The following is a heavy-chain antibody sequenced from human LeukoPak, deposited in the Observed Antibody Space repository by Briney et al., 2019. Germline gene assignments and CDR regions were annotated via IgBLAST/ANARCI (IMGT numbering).Heavy chain of an antibody. J-gene: IGHJ6*03. D-gene: IGHD3-22*01. CDR2: ISSSSSYI. CDR1: GFTFSSYS. Sequence: GGSLRLSCAASGFTFSSYSMNWVRQAPGKGLEWVSSISSSSSYIYYADSVKGRFTISRDNAKNSLYLQMNSLRAEDTAVYYCAREGDYYDSSGYYYLGAYYYYMDVWGKGTTVTISS. V-gene: IGHV3-21*01. CDR3: AREGDYYDSSGYYYLGAYYYYMDV.